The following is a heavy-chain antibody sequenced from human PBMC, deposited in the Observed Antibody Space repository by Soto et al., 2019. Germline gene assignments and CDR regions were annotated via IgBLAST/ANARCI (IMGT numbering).Heavy chain of an antibody. CDR2: ISAYNGNT. D-gene: IGHD3-3*01. CDR3: ARGSSYDFWSGYYKMLDY. Sequence: QVQLVQSGAEVKKPGASVKVSCKASGYTFISYGISWVRQAPGQGLEWMGWISAYNGNTNYAQKFQGRVTMTTDTSTSTAYMELRSLRSDDTAVYYCARGSSYDFWSGYYKMLDYWGQGTLVTVSS. CDR1: GYTFISYG. J-gene: IGHJ4*02. V-gene: IGHV1-18*01.